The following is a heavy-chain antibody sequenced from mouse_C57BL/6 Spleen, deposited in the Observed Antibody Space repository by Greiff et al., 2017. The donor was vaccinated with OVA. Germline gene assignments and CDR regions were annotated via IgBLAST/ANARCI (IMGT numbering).Heavy chain of an antibody. CDR2: IDPSDSYT. Sequence: QVQLQQPGAELVMPGASVKLSCKASGYTFTSYWMHWVKQRPGQGLEWIGEIDPSDSYTNYNQKFKGKSTLTVDKSSSTAYMQLSSLTSEDSAVYYCVITTVVAPFAYWGQGTLVTVSA. CDR3: VITTVVAPFAY. J-gene: IGHJ3*01. V-gene: IGHV1-69*01. CDR1: GYTFTSYW. D-gene: IGHD1-1*01.